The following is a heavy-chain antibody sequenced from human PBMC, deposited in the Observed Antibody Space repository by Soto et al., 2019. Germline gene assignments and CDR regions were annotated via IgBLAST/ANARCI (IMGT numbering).Heavy chain of an antibody. CDR3: ATRTYYGDRCMDV. CDR2: IFHSGGT. D-gene: IGHD4-17*01. V-gene: IGHV4-4*02. CDR1: GGSITITNW. Sequence: QVHLQESGPGLVKPSGTLSLTCAVSGGSITITNWWNWVRQPPGKGLEWIGEIFHSGGTNYNPSLKSRVTMSVDKSKNQFSRNLSSVTAADTAMYYCATRTYYGDRCMDVWGQGTTVTVSS. J-gene: IGHJ6*02.